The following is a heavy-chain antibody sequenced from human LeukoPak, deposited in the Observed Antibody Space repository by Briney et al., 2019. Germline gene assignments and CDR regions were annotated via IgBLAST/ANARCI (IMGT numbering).Heavy chain of an antibody. V-gene: IGHV4-39*01. CDR2: IYYSGST. D-gene: IGHD3/OR15-3a*01. J-gene: IGHJ4*02. Sequence: TSETLSLTCTVSGGSISSSSYYWGWIRQPPGKGLEWIGSIYYSGSTYYNPSLKSRVTISVDTSKNQFSLKLSSVTAADTAVYYCARQDYYFDYWGQGTLVTVSS. CDR3: ARQDYYFDY. CDR1: GGSISSSSYY.